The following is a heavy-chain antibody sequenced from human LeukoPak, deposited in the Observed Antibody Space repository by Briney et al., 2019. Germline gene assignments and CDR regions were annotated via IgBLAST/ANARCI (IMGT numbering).Heavy chain of an antibody. Sequence: PGGSLRLSCAASGFTFSSYEMNWVRQAPGKGLEWVSYISSSGSTTYYADSVKGRFTISRDNAKNSLYLQMNSLRAEDTAVYYCAREVVTMVRGVTYYYYYGMDVWGQGTTVTVSS. J-gene: IGHJ6*02. D-gene: IGHD3-10*01. V-gene: IGHV3-48*03. CDR1: GFTFSSYE. CDR2: ISSSGSTT. CDR3: AREVVTMVRGVTYYYYYGMDV.